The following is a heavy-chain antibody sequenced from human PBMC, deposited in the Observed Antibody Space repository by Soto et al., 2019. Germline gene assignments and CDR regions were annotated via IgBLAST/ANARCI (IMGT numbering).Heavy chain of an antibody. Sequence: GESLKISCKGSGYSFTSYWIGWVRQMPGKGLEWMGIIYPSDSDTRYSPSFQGQVTISADKSISTAYLQWSSLKASDTAMYYCARHLGYRSSTSGYQGTYYYGMDVWGQGTTVTVSS. D-gene: IGHD2-2*01. CDR2: IYPSDSDT. V-gene: IGHV5-51*01. CDR1: GYSFTSYW. J-gene: IGHJ6*02. CDR3: ARHLGYRSSTSGYQGTYYYGMDV.